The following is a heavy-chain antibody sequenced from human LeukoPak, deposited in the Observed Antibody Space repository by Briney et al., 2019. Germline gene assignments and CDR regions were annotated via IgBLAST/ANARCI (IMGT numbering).Heavy chain of an antibody. CDR2: INERGTDS. D-gene: IGHD4-17*01. V-gene: IGHV3-74*03. CDR1: GFTFSGHW. Sequence: GGSLRLSCTASGFTFSGHWIHWVRQAPGMGLVWVSRINERGTDSMYAESVKGRFTISRDNAKNTVYLQMNSLRAEDTAVYYCAKDTLYGDYDKYYWGQGTLVTVSS. CDR3: AKDTLYGDYDKYY. J-gene: IGHJ4*02.